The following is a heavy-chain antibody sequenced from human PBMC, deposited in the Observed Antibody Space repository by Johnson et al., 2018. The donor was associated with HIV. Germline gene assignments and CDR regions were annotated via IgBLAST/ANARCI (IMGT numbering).Heavy chain of an antibody. J-gene: IGHJ3*02. CDR2: INSDGTTT. Sequence: VQLVESGGGLVQPGGSLRLSCAASGFTFSSYWMEWVRQAPGKGLVWVSRINSDGTTTSHADSVKGRFTISRDNAKNTLYLQMNSLRAEDTAVYYCARDLNWDSLYIWGQGTMVTVSS. V-gene: IGHV3-74*01. CDR1: GFTFSSYW. CDR3: ARDLNWDSLYI.